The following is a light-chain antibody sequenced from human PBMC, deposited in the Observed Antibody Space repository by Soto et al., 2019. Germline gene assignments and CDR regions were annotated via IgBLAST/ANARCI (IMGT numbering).Light chain of an antibody. J-gene: IGKJ1*01. CDR2: TAS. V-gene: IGKV1-9*01. CDR3: QQYNSYS. CDR1: QGISNY. Sequence: DIQITQAPSFLSASVGDRVTVTCRASQGISNYLAWYQQKAGKAPKLLIHTASTLQSGVPSRFSGSGSGTEFTLTISSLQPDDFPTYYCQQYNSYSFGQGTKVDIK.